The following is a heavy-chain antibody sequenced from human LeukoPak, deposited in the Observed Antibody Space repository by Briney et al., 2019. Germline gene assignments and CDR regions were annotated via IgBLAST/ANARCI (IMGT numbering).Heavy chain of an antibody. V-gene: IGHV3-33*01. D-gene: IGHD1-14*01. Sequence: PGRSLRLSSAASGFTFSSYGMHWVRQAPGKGLEWVAVIWYDGSNKYYADSVKGRFTISRDNSKNTLYLQMNSLRAEDTAVYYCARGRTDRAFDYWGQGTLVTVSS. CDR1: GFTFSSYG. J-gene: IGHJ4*02. CDR3: ARGRTDRAFDY. CDR2: IWYDGSNK.